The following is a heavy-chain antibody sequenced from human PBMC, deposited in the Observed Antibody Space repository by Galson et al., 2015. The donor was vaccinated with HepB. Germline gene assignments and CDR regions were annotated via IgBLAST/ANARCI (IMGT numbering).Heavy chain of an antibody. V-gene: IGHV3-48*02. CDR2: ISSSSSTI. CDR1: GFTSSSYS. CDR3: ARGPGITMIVPSDAFDI. J-gene: IGHJ3*02. D-gene: IGHD3-22*01. Sequence: SLRLSCAASGFTSSSYSMNWVRQAPGKGLEWVSYISSSSSTIYYADSVKGRFTISRDNAKNSLYLQMNSLRDEDTAVYYCARGPGITMIVPSDAFDIWGQGTMVTVSS.